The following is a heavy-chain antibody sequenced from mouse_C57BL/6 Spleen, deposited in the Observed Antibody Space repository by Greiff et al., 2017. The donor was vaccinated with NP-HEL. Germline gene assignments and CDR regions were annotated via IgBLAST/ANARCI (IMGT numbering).Heavy chain of an antibody. J-gene: IGHJ3*01. V-gene: IGHV1-15*01. Sequence: VKLVESGAELVRPGASVTLSCKASGYTFTDYEMHWVKQTPVHGLEWIGAIDPETGGTAYNQKFKGKAILTADKSSSTAYMELRSLTSEDSAVYYCTRGIVKGFRFAYWGHGTLVTVSA. D-gene: IGHD2-5*01. CDR2: IDPETGGT. CDR1: GYTFTDYE. CDR3: TRGIVKGFRFAY.